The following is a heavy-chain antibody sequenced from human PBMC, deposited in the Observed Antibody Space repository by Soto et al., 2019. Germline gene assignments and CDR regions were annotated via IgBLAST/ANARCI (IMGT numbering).Heavy chain of an antibody. Sequence: PGGSLRLSCAASGFTFSSYAMSWVRQAPGKGLEWVSAISGSGGSTYYADSLKGRFTISRDNSKNTLYLQMNSLRAEDTAVYYCAKDGYDILTGYSEFDYWGQGTLVTVSS. CDR3: AKDGYDILTGYSEFDY. V-gene: IGHV3-23*01. J-gene: IGHJ4*02. D-gene: IGHD3-9*01. CDR1: GFTFSSYA. CDR2: ISGSGGST.